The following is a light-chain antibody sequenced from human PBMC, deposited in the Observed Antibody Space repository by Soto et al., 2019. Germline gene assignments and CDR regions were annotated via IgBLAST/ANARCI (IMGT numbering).Light chain of an antibody. Sequence: QSVLTRHASLSGSPGQSITISCTGTCSDIGAYDCVSWFEQHPGKAPKLMNSEVNNRPSGVSNGFSGSKSGNTAYLTISGLPVEDKAEDFCFSFTTPCTLVFGTWTKVTV. V-gene: IGLV2-14*01. CDR1: CSDIGAYDC. CDR2: EVN. J-gene: IGLJ1*01. CDR3: FSFTTPCTLV.